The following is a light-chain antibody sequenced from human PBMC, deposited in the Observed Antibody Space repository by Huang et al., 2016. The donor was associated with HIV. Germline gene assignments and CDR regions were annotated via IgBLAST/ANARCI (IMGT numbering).Light chain of an antibody. V-gene: IGKV3-20*01. CDR2: DAS. CDR3: QQYGSSPFT. Sequence: EIVLTQSPGTLSLSPGERATLSCRASRSVSNIDLAWYQQRPGQSPRLLIYDASTRATVIPHRFGGSGSGTDFTLTISRLEPEDSAVYYCQQYGSSPFTFGQGTKLEIK. CDR1: RSVSNID. J-gene: IGKJ2*01.